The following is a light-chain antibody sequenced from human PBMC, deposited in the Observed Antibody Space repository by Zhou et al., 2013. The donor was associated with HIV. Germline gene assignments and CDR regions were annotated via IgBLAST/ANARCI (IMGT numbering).Light chain of an antibody. Sequence: DIQMTQSPSSLSASVGDRVTITCQASQDITNHLNWYQQKPGKAPKLLMYDASNLEAGVPSRFSGSGSGTYFTFTITSLQPEDIATYYCQQYDNLPPFTFGGGTKVEFK. CDR3: QQYDNLPPFT. J-gene: IGKJ4*01. CDR1: QDITNH. V-gene: IGKV1-33*01. CDR2: DAS.